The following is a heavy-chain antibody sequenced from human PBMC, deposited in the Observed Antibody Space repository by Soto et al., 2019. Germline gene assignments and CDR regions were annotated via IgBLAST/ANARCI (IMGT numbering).Heavy chain of an antibody. J-gene: IGHJ4*02. D-gene: IGHD4-17*01. CDR3: AATEGDYGALSAAVNDPFDY. CDR1: GFTFSSYS. Sequence: PGGSLRLSCAASGFTFSSYSMNWVRQAPGKGLEWVSSISSSSSYIYYADSVKGRFTISRDNAKNSLYLQMNSLRAEDTAVYYCAATEGDYGALSAAVNDPFDYWGQGTLVTVSS. V-gene: IGHV3-21*01. CDR2: ISSSSSYI.